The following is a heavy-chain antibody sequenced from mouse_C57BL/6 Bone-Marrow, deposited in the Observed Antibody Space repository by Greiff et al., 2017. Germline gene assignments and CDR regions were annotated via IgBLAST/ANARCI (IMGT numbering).Heavy chain of an antibody. D-gene: IGHD1-1*01. Sequence: EVKLMESGGGLVKPGGSLKLSCAASGFTFSSYAMSWVRQTPEKRLEWVATVSDGGSYTYYPDNVKGRFTISSDNAKNNLYLQMSHLKSEDTAMYYCARDYGSSYGYFDYWGQGTTLTVSS. J-gene: IGHJ2*01. CDR2: VSDGGSYT. V-gene: IGHV5-4*01. CDR1: GFTFSSYA. CDR3: ARDYGSSYGYFDY.